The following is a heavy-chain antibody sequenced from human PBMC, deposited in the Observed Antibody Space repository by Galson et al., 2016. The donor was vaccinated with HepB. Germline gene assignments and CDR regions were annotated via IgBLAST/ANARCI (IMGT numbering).Heavy chain of an antibody. D-gene: IGHD4-17*01. CDR2: ITGSGGYT. CDR1: GFTFSTNA. CDR3: AKGYGLFDS. J-gene: IGHJ4*02. Sequence: SLRLSCAASGFTFSTNAMSWVRQAPGKGLEWVSVITGSGGYTNSADSVKGRFTISRDNSKNTLYLQMNNLRAEDTAVYYCAKGYGLFDSWGQGTLVTVSS. V-gene: IGHV3-23*01.